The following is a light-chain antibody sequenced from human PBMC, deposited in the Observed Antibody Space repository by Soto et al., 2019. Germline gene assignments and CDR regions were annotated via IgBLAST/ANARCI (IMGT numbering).Light chain of an antibody. Sequence: EILLTQSPGTLSLSPGERATLSCKTSQSRGSNFLAWYQHKPGQAPRLLIYGTSSRANGIPDRFSGSASGTDFTLTIRRLEPEDFAVYFCQRYGSSHLITFGQGTRLEIK. J-gene: IGKJ5*01. CDR2: GTS. V-gene: IGKV3-20*01. CDR1: QSRGSNF. CDR3: QRYGSSHLIT.